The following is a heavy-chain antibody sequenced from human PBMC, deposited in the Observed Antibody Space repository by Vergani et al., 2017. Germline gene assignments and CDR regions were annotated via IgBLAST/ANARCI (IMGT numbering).Heavy chain of an antibody. J-gene: IGHJ6*02. D-gene: IGHD3-10*01. CDR1: GGSISSGAFS. CDR2: IFQSGSP. V-gene: IGHV4-30-2*01. CDR3: ARHRGSGGFFPSSYFYGMDV. Sequence: QLQLQESGSGLVKPSQTLYLNCAASGGSISSGAFSWGWIRQPPGRGLQWNGHIFQSGSPDYNASLKSRVNISLDKSKNHFSLSLSSVTAADTAVYYCARHRGSGGFFPSSYFYGMDVWGHGTTVTVSS.